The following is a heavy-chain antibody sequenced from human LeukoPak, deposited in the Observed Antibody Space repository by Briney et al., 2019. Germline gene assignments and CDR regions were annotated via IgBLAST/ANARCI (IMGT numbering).Heavy chain of an antibody. J-gene: IGHJ6*02. D-gene: IGHD2-2*02. V-gene: IGHV3-23*01. CDR2: ISGSGGST. Sequence: GGSLRLSCAVSGFTFSTYSMNWVRQAPGKGLEWVSAISGSGGSTYYVDSVKGRFTISRDNSKNTLYLQMNSLRVEDTARYYCAKDGGRAATAINYYYGMDVWGQGTTVTVSS. CDR3: AKDGGRAATAINYYYGMDV. CDR1: GFTFSTYS.